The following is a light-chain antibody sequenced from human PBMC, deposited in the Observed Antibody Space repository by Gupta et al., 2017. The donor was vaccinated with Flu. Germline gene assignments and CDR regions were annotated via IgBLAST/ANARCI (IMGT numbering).Light chain of an antibody. CDR2: AAS. CDR3: HQCCSSRKT. J-gene: IGKJ2*01. Sequence: GPWSLSPGATPTLPARASQSGSSSYLARHKQRPGQAPSLLIYAASSSATGIPDRFSGSGSGTDFTLTIIRLEPEDFEVYYCHQCCSSRKTFGPGTKLEIK. CDR1: QSGSSSY. V-gene: IGKV3-20*01.